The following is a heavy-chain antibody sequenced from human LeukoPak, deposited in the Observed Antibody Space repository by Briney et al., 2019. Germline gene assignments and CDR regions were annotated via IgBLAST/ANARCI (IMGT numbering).Heavy chain of an antibody. CDR3: AREGGPYHPLDY. CDR1: GFTLSPYA. J-gene: IGHJ4*02. V-gene: IGHV4-34*01. CDR2: VNLQGST. D-gene: IGHD1-14*01. Sequence: PGGSLRLACSASGFTLSPYAMHSVRQPPGKGLEWIGEVNLQGSTNYNPSLMGRVAISVDMSENHISLQLTSVTAADTAVYYYAREGGPYHPLDYSGQGTLVTVSS.